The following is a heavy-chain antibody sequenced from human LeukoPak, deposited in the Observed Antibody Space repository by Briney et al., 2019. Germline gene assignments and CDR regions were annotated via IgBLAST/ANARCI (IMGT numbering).Heavy chain of an antibody. V-gene: IGHV4-34*01. Sequence: PSETLSLTCAVYGGSFSGYYWSWIRQPPGKGLEWIVEINHSGSTNYNPSLKSRVTISVDTSKNQFSLKLSSVTAADTAVYYCAGRMVRGVSRRNNWFDPWGQGTLVTVSS. CDR3: AGRMVRGVSRRNNWFDP. J-gene: IGHJ5*02. CDR2: INHSGST. CDR1: GGSFSGYY. D-gene: IGHD3-10*01.